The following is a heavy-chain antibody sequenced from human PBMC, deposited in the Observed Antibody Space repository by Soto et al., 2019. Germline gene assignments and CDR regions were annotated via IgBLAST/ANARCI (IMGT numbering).Heavy chain of an antibody. V-gene: IGHV1-18*01. Sequence: GASVKVSCEASGYTFTDYGISCVRQAPGQGLQWMGWITAFNGNTKYAQQFQGRVTMTTDTSTSTAYMELRSLESDDTAVYYCARISQSDFWSGYYYFFDYWGQGTLVTVSS. CDR1: GYTFTDYG. CDR3: ARISQSDFWSGYYYFFDY. CDR2: ITAFNGNT. J-gene: IGHJ4*02. D-gene: IGHD3-3*01.